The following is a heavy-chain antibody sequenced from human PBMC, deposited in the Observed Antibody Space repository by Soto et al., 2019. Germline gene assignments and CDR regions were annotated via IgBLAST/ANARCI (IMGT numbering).Heavy chain of an antibody. D-gene: IGHD1-20*01. J-gene: IGHJ4*02. CDR2: ISYDGSNK. Sequence: PGGSLRLSCAASGFTFSSYGMHWVRQAPGKGLEWVAVISYDGSNKYYADSVKGRFTISRDNSKNTLYLQMNSLRAEDTAVYYCAKDTHLSDNAHFDYWGQGTLVTVSS. V-gene: IGHV3-30*18. CDR3: AKDTHLSDNAHFDY. CDR1: GFTFSSYG.